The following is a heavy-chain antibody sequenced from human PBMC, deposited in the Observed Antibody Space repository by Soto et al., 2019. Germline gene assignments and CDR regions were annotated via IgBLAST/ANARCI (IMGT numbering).Heavy chain of an antibody. D-gene: IGHD3-9*01. J-gene: IGHJ4*02. CDR3: ARHEPPYDILTGYYIPGGDYFDY. Sequence: SETLSLTCTVSGGSISSSSYYWGWIRQPPGKGLEWIGSIYYSGSTYYNPSLKSRVTISVDTSKNQFSLKLSSVTAADTAVYYCARHEPPYDILTGYYIPGGDYFDYWGQGTLVTLL. CDR1: GGSISSSSYY. V-gene: IGHV4-39*01. CDR2: IYYSGST.